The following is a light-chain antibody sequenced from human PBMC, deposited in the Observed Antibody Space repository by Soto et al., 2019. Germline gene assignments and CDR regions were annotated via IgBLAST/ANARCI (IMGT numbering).Light chain of an antibody. CDR1: QSITNN. Sequence: DLQMTQSPSSLSASVGDRVTITCRASQSITNNVNWYQQKAGKAPKLLIYSTSSLQSGVPSRFSGSGSGTDFTLTISSLQPEDFATYYCQQTYSIPPLTFGGGTTVELK. CDR3: QQTYSIPPLT. J-gene: IGKJ4*01. CDR2: STS. V-gene: IGKV1-39*01.